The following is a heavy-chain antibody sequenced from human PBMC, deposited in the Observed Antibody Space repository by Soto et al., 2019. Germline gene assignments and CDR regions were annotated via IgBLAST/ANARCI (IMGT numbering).Heavy chain of an antibody. Sequence: QVQLVESGGGVVQPGRSLRLSCAASGFTFSSYAMHWVRQAPGKGLEWVAVISYDGSNKYYADSVKGRFTISRDNSKNTLYLQVNSLRAEDTSVYYCARDFLAGTTVTYDPFDIWGQGTMVTVSS. CDR3: ARDFLAGTTVTYDPFDI. J-gene: IGHJ3*02. CDR2: ISYDGSNK. CDR1: GFTFSSYA. V-gene: IGHV3-30-3*01. D-gene: IGHD4-17*01.